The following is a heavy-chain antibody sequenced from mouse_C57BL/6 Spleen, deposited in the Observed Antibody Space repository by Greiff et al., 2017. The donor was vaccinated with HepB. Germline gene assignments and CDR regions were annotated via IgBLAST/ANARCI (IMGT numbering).Heavy chain of an antibody. CDR1: GFSLTSYG. J-gene: IGHJ4*01. V-gene: IGHV2-2*01. CDR2: IWSGGST. D-gene: IGHD1-1*01. CDR3: ARNSLITTVVATRAMDY. Sequence: QVQLKESGPGLVQPSQSLSITCTVSGFSLTSYGVHWVRQSPGKGLEWLGVIWSGGSTDYNAAFISRLSISKDNSKSQVFFKMNSLQADDTAIYYCARNSLITTVVATRAMDYWGQGTSVTVSS.